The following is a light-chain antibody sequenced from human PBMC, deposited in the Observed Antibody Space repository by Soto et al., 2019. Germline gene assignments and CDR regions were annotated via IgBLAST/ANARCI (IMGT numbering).Light chain of an antibody. J-gene: IGLJ1*01. CDR3: SAYAGSNTFV. Sequence: QSALAQPPSASGSPGQSVTISCTGTSSDVGDNYVSWNQQHLGKAPKLIIYEVTLRPSGVPDRFSGSKSGNTASLTVSGLQADDEADYYCSAYAGSNTFVFGTGTKLTVL. V-gene: IGLV2-8*01. CDR1: SSDVGDNY. CDR2: EVT.